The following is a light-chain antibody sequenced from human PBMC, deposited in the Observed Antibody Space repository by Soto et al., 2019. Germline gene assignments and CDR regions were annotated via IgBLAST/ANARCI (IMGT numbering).Light chain of an antibody. V-gene: IGKV1-9*01. CDR2: EVS. Sequence: DIQLTQSPSFLSASVGDRVTITCRASQGIDRYLAWYQQRPGKAPNLLIYEVSTLQSGVPARFSGSGSGTEFTLTVSSLQPEDFATYYCQQLDSYPRSFGPGTTVDIK. CDR1: QGIDRY. CDR3: QQLDSYPRS. J-gene: IGKJ3*01.